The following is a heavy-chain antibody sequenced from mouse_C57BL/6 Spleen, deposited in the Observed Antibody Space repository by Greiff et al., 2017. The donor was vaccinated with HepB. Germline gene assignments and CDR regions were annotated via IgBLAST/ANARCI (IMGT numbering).Heavy chain of an antibody. Sequence: VQLQESGPELVKPGASVKISCKASGYAFSSSWMNWVKQRPGKGLEWIGRIYPGDGDTNYNGKFKGKATLTADKSSSTAYMQISSLTSEDSAVYFCARSKGPTAAWFAYWGQGTLVTVSA. J-gene: IGHJ3*01. CDR1: GYAFSSSW. V-gene: IGHV1-82*01. CDR3: ARSKGPTAAWFAY. D-gene: IGHD3-2*01. CDR2: IYPGDGDT.